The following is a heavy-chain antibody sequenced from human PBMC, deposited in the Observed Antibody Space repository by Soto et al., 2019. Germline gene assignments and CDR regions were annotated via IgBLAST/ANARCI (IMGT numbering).Heavy chain of an antibody. J-gene: IGHJ4*02. CDR3: ARSVLHRWQGSGYYGADS. D-gene: IGHD5-12*01. Sequence: QITLKESGPTLVKPTQTLTLTCSFTGFSLTTTDMGVGWIRQPPGKALEWLALIYWNDNEHYSPSLKSRLTXXKXSSKNQVVLTMTDLDPMDTATYYCARSVLHRWQGSGYYGADSWGQGTLVTVSS. CDR2: IYWNDNE. V-gene: IGHV2-5*01. CDR1: GFSLTTTDMG.